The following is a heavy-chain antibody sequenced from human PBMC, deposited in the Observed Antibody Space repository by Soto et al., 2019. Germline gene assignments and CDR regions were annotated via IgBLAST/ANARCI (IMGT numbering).Heavy chain of an antibody. CDR2: ISGSGGST. D-gene: IGHD6-19*01. V-gene: IGHV3-23*01. J-gene: IGHJ6*02. CDR1: GFTFSSYA. Sequence: PGGSLRLSCAASGFTFSSYAMSWVRQAPGKGLEWVSAISGSGGSTYYADSVKGRFTISRDNSKNTLYLQMNSLRAEDTAVYYCAKVGDKARTIAVAPNYYYYYGMDVWGQGTTVTVSS. CDR3: AKVGDKARTIAVAPNYYYYYGMDV.